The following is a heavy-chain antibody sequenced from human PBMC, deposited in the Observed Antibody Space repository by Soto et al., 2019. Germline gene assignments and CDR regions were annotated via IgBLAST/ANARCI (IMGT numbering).Heavy chain of an antibody. CDR1: GGSISSYY. Sequence: SGTLSLTCTVSGGSISSYYWSWIRQPPGKGLEWIGYIYYSGSTNYNPSLKSRVTISVDTSKNQFSLKLSSVTAADTAVYYCARVSKSSSSGWYFDYWGQGTLVTVSS. CDR2: IYYSGST. J-gene: IGHJ4*02. CDR3: ARVSKSSSSGWYFDY. V-gene: IGHV4-59*01. D-gene: IGHD6-19*01.